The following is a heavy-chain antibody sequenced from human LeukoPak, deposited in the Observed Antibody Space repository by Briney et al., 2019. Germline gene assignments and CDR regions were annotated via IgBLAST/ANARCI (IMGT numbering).Heavy chain of an antibody. V-gene: IGHV5-51*01. D-gene: IGHD4-11*01. CDR2: IYPGDSDT. CDR1: GYSSSTFW. Sequence: GESLKISCKGSGYSSSTFWIGWVRQMPGKGLEWMGIIYPGDSDTRYSPSFQGQVTISADKSISTAYLQWSSLKASDTAMYYCARDNSNYFDYWGQGTLVTVSS. J-gene: IGHJ4*02. CDR3: ARDNSNYFDY.